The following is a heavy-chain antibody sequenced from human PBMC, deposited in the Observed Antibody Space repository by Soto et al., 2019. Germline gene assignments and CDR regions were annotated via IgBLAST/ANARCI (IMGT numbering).Heavy chain of an antibody. J-gene: IGHJ4*02. CDR2: ITTNGHT. CDR3: AKGLLNGRWYAAD. CDR1: GFTFTNCA. V-gene: IGHV3-23*01. Sequence: EVHLLESGGVLVQPGESLRLSCETSGFTFTNCAMTWVRQPPGKRLEWVSVITTNGHTDYADSVKGRFTISRDNSKNTVYLQMNSLRAEDTAIYYCAKGLLNGRWYAADWGQGTLVTVSS. D-gene: IGHD6-13*01.